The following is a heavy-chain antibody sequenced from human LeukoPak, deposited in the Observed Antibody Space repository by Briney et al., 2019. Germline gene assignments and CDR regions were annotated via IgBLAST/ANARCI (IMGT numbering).Heavy chain of an antibody. D-gene: IGHD6-19*01. CDR3: ARDLSEPHWYSSGWSLDV. CDR1: GFTFSSYA. J-gene: IGHJ6*02. CDR2: ISSSRSTI. Sequence: PGGSLRLSCAASGFTFSSYAMSWVRQAPGEGLEWVSYISSSRSTIYYADSVKGRFTISRDNAKSSLFLQMNSLRAEDTAVYYCARDLSEPHWYSSGWSLDVWGQGTTVTVSS. V-gene: IGHV3-48*04.